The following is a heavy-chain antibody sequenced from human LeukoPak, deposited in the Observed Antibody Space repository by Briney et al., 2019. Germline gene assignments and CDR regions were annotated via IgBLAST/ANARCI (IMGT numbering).Heavy chain of an antibody. V-gene: IGHV3-21*05. J-gene: IGHJ4*02. CDR2: ISTSGSSR. CDR1: GVTFSGYA. CDR3: ARDNDYGDF. Sequence: GGSLRLSCAASGVTFSGYAMSWVRQAPGKGLEWVAYISTSGSSRDYADSVKGRFSISRDNAENSLYLQMSSLRVEDTGVYYCARDNDYGDFWGQGTLVTVSS.